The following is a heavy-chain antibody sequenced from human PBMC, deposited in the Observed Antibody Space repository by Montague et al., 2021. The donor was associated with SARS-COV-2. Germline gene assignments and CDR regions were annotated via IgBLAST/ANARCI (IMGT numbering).Heavy chain of an antibody. J-gene: IGHJ5*02. V-gene: IGHV4-59*08. CDR1: GGSISSYY. Sequence: SETLPLTCTVSGGSISSYYWSWIRQPPGKGLEWIGYIYYSGSTNYNPSLKSRVTISVDTSKNQFSLKLSSVTAADTAVYYCARTYYYGSVVWFDPWGQGTLVTVSS. CDR3: ARTYYYGSVVWFDP. CDR2: IYYSGST. D-gene: IGHD3-10*01.